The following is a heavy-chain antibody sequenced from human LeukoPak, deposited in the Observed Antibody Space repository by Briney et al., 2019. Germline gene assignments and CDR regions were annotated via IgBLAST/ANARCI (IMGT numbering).Heavy chain of an antibody. D-gene: IGHD1-14*01. CDR1: GFTFNTYW. CDR3: ARDQDGPGPTIDY. Sequence: GGSLRLSCAASGFTFNTYWMHWVRQSPGKGPVWVSRITNDGRTTFYADSVKGRSTISRDNAKNTLYLQMNSLRGEDTAVYYCARDQDGPGPTIDYWGQGTLVTVSS. V-gene: IGHV3-74*01. J-gene: IGHJ4*02. CDR2: ITNDGRTT.